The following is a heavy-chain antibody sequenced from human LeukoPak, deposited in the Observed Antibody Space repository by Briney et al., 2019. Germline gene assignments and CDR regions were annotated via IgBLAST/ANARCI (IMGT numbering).Heavy chain of an antibody. CDR1: GFTFDDYA. CDR3: AKDQQQWLVLSVMVY. V-gene: IGHV3-9*01. J-gene: IGHJ4*02. CDR2: ISWSSGSI. Sequence: GRSLRLSCAASGFTFDDYAMHWVRQAPGKGLEWVSGISWSSGSIGYADSVKGRFTISRDNAKNSLYLQMNSLRAEDTALYYCAKDQQQWLVLSVMVYWGQGTLVTVSS. D-gene: IGHD6-19*01.